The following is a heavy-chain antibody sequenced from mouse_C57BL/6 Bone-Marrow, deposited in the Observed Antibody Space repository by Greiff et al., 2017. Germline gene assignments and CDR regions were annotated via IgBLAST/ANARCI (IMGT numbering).Heavy chain of an antibody. V-gene: IGHV1-50*01. CDR1: GYTFTSYW. J-gene: IGHJ3*01. CDR2: IDPSASST. Sequence: QVQLQQPGAELVKPGASVKLSCKASGYTFTSYWMQWVKQRPGQGLEWIGEIDPSASSTNYNQKSKGKATLTVDTSSSTAVMQVSSLTSEDSAVYYCAYGNYVGFAYWGEGTLVTVSA. D-gene: IGHD2-1*01. CDR3: AYGNYVGFAY.